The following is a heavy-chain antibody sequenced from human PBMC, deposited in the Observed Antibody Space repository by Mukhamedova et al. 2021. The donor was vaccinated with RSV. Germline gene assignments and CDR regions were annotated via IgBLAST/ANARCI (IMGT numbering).Heavy chain of an antibody. CDR3: ARCLEQQLVRIDY. V-gene: IGHV3-30-3*01. J-gene: IGHJ4*01. Sequence: GFTFSSYAMHWVRQAPGKGLEWVAVISYDGSNKYYADSVKGRFTISRDNSKNTLYLQMNSLRAEDTAVYYCARCLEQQLVRIDY. CDR1: GFTFSSYA. D-gene: IGHD6-13*01. CDR2: ISYDGSNK.